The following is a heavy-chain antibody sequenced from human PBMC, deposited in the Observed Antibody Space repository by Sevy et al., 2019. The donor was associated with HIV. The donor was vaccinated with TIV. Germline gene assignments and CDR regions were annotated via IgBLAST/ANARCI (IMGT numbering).Heavy chain of an antibody. CDR2: ICSSGSTI. J-gene: IGHJ4*02. V-gene: IGHV3-48*03. CDR3: AKAKDPVSSYDNLDY. D-gene: IGHD5-12*01. CDR1: GFTFSSYE. Sequence: AGSLRLSCAASGFTFSSYEMNWVRQAPGKELEWVSYICSSGSTIYYADSVKGRFTISRDNSKNTLYLQMNSLRAEDTAVYYCAKAKDPVSSYDNLDYWGQGTLVTVSS.